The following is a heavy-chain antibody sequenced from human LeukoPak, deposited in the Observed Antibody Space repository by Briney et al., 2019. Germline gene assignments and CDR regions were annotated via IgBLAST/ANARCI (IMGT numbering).Heavy chain of an antibody. J-gene: IGHJ3*02. CDR2: LSYSGST. V-gene: IGHV4-61*01. Sequence: LETLSLTCTVSGGSVSTGSYYWSWIRQPPGKGLEWIGYLSYSGSTSYNPSLKSRVTISVDTSKNQFSLILSSVTAADTAVYYCARDQGRNTDIWGQGTMVTVSS. D-gene: IGHD5-18*01. CDR1: GGSVSTGSYY. CDR3: ARDQGRNTDI.